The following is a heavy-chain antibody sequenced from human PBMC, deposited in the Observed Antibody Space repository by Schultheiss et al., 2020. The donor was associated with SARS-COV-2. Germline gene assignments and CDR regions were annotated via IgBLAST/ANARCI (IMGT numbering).Heavy chain of an antibody. CDR3: AREASGSRFDY. D-gene: IGHD1-26*01. CDR2: IYYSGTT. V-gene: IGHV4-59*01. CDR1: GGSISSYY. Sequence: SETLSLTCTVSGGSISSYYWSWIRQPPGKGLEWIGYIYYSGTTNYNPSLNSRVTISVDTSKNQFSLKLSSVTAADTAVYYCAREASGSRFDYWGQGTLVTVSS. J-gene: IGHJ4*02.